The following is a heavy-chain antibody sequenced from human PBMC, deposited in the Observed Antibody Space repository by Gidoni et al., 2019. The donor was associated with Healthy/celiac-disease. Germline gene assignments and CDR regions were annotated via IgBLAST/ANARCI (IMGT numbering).Heavy chain of an antibody. Sequence: EWVSVIYGGGDTYYADSVKGRFSVSRDNSRNMVYLQMNSLRAEDTAVYYCATDNNWNFDLWGRGTLVTVSS. CDR2: IYGGGDT. V-gene: IGHV3-66*01. J-gene: IGHJ2*01. CDR3: ATDNNWNFDL. D-gene: IGHD2-15*01.